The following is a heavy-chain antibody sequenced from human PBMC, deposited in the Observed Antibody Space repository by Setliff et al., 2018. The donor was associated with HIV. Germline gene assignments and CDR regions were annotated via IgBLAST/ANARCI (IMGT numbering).Heavy chain of an antibody. V-gene: IGHV4-34*01. Sequence: SETLSLTCAVYGGSFSGYYWSWIRQPPGKGLEWIGQINHGGSTNYNPSLKSRVTISIDTSKNQFSLKLSSVTAADTAIYYCACDYSSRHDAFDLWGQGTVVTVS. CDR1: GGSFSGYY. D-gene: IGHD6-13*01. J-gene: IGHJ3*01. CDR3: ACDYSSRHDAFDL. CDR2: INHGGST.